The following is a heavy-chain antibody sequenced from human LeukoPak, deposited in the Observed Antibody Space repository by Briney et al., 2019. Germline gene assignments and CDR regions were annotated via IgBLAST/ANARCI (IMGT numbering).Heavy chain of an antibody. CDR2: IYYSGST. V-gene: IGHV4-59*08. J-gene: IGHJ3*02. CDR3: ARHWGHDSSFAFDI. Sequence: EASETLSLTCTVSGGSISSYYWSWIRQPPGKGLEWIGYIYYSGSTNYNPSLKSRVTISVDTSKNQFSLKLSSVTAAETAVYYCARHWGHDSSFAFDIWGQGTMVTVSS. D-gene: IGHD3-22*01. CDR1: GGSISSYY.